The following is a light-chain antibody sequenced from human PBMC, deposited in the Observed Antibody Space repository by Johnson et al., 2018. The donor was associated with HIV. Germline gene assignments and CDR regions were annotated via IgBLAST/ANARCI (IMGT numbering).Light chain of an antibody. CDR3: GTWDSSLSAYV. V-gene: IGLV1-51*02. Sequence: QSVLTQPPSVSAAPVQKVTISCSGSSSNIGNNYVSWYQQLPGTAPKLLIYENNKRPSGIPDRFSGSKSGTSATLGITGLPTGDEADYYCGTWDSSLSAYVFGTGTKVTVL. CDR1: SSNIGNNY. J-gene: IGLJ1*01. CDR2: ENN.